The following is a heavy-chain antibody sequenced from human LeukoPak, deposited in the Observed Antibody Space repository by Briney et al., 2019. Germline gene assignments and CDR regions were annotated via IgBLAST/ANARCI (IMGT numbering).Heavy chain of an antibody. CDR2: INHSGST. Sequence: SETLSLTCAVYGGSFSGYYWSWIRQPPGKGLEWIGEINHSGSTNYNPSLKSRVTISVDTSKNLFSLKLSSVTAADTAVYYCARGRRGSSWSRAYNWFDPWGQGTLVTVSS. V-gene: IGHV4-34*01. CDR1: GGSFSGYY. D-gene: IGHD6-13*01. J-gene: IGHJ5*02. CDR3: ARGRRGSSWSRAYNWFDP.